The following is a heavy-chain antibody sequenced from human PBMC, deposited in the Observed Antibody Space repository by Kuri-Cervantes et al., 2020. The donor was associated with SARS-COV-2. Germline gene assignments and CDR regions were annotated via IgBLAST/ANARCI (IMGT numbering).Heavy chain of an antibody. Sequence: SETLSLTCTVSGGSISSGSYYWSWIRQPPGKGLEWIGEINHSGSTNYNPSLKSRVTISVGTSKNQFSLKLSSVTAADTAVYYCARPGGFLDVWGKGTTVTVSS. V-gene: IGHV4-39*07. CDR3: ARPGGFLDV. D-gene: IGHD4-23*01. J-gene: IGHJ6*04. CDR1: GGSISSGSYY. CDR2: INHSGST.